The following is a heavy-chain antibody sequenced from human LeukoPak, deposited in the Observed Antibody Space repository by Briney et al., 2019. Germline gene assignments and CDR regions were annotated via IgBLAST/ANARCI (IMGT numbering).Heavy chain of an antibody. CDR2: IYYSGST. CDR3: ARLFHPALSGNYPFDH. D-gene: IGHD1-26*01. J-gene: IGHJ4*02. CDR1: GGSINSYY. V-gene: IGHV4-59*01. Sequence: SETLSLTCTVSGGSINSYYWSWIRQPPGKGLEWIAYIYYSGSTSYNPSLKSRVTISVDTSKNQFSLKLNSVTAADTAMYYCARLFHPALSGNYPFDHWGQGTLVTVSS.